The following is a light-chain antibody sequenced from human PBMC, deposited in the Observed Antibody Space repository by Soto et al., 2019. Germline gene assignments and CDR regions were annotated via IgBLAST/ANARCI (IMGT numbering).Light chain of an antibody. J-gene: IGKJ1*01. V-gene: IGKV3-11*01. CDR1: QSVSSF. CDR2: GAS. CDR3: QQRSNWPPWT. Sequence: GETAPPPCSASQSVSSFLAWYQQKPGQAPRLLIYGASIRATGIPARFSGSGSGTDFTLTISSLEPEDFAVYYCQQRSNWPPWTFGQGTRVDI.